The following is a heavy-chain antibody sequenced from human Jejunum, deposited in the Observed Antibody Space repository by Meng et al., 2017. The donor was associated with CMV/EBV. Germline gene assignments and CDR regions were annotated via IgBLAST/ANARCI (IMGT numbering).Heavy chain of an antibody. J-gene: IGHJ4*02. V-gene: IGHV3-7*04. D-gene: IGHD3-10*01. CDR2: IKQDGSET. CDR3: ARGFGIGS. CDR1: GFTFSNDW. Sequence: VQLGGSGGGLVQPGGSLRLSCVASGFTFSNDWMTWVRQAPGKGLEWVANIKQDGSETYYVDSVKGRFTISRDNGKNSLYLQMNNLRAEDTGVYYCARGFGIGSWGQGTLVTVSS.